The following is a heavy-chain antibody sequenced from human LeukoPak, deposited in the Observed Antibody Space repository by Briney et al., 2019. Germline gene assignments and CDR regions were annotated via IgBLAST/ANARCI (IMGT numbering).Heavy chain of an antibody. CDR2: IRSKSNNYAT. CDR1: GFSFNASA. D-gene: IGHD4-17*01. CDR3: TRVYGDYVPFDY. Sequence: GGSLRCSGAASGFSFNASAVARVGQGSGKGREGVGRIRSKSNNYATAYTASVNGRFTISRDDSKNTAYLQMNTLKTEDTAVYYCTRVYGDYVPFDYWGQGTLVTVSS. V-gene: IGHV3-73*01. J-gene: IGHJ4*02.